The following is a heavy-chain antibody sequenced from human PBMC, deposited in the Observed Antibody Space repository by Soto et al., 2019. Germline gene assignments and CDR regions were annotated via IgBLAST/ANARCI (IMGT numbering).Heavy chain of an antibody. J-gene: IGHJ4*02. CDR2: IYPGDSDT. CDR3: ARRLTAHTPTNGYYFDF. V-gene: IGHV5-51*01. Sequence: GESLKLSCKGSGYSFTTYWIGWVLQMPGKGLEWMGIIYPGDSDTRYSPSCQGQVTISVDKSFSATYLQWNSLKASDSAMYYCARRLTAHTPTNGYYFDFWGRGTLVTVS. D-gene: IGHD3-16*01. CDR1: GYSFTTYW.